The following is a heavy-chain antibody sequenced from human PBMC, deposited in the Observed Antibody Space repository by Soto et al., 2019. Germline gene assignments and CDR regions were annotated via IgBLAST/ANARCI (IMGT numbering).Heavy chain of an antibody. V-gene: IGHV4-34*01. J-gene: IGHJ6*02. CDR2: INHSGST. Sequence: SETLSLTCAVYGGSFSGYYWSWIRQPPGKGLEWIGEINHSGSTNYNPSLKSRVTISVDTSKNQFSLKLSSVTAADTAVYYCARGWGREKWLVRYYYYYGMDVWGQGTMVTVSS. CDR1: GGSFSGYY. CDR3: ARGWGREKWLVRYYYYYGMDV. D-gene: IGHD6-19*01.